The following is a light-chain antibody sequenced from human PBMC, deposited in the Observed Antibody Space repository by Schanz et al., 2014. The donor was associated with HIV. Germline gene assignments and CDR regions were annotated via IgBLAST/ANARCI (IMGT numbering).Light chain of an antibody. CDR2: EVS. CDR1: SSDVGGYNY. V-gene: IGLV2-8*01. CDR3: SSYAGRNNLVV. Sequence: QSALTQPASVSGSPGQSITISCTGTSSDVGGYNYVSWYQQHPGKAPKLMIYEVSKRPSGVPDRLSGSKSGNTASLTVSGLQAEDEADYYCSSYAGRNNLVVFGGGTKLTVL. J-gene: IGLJ2*01.